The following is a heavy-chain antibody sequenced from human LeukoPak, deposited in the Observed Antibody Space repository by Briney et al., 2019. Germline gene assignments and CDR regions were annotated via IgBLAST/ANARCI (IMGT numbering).Heavy chain of an antibody. D-gene: IGHD2-2*01. CDR2: IIPIFGTA. J-gene: IGHJ6*02. Sequence: SVKVSCKASGGTFSSYAISWVRQAPGQGLEWMGGIIPIFGTANYAQKFQGRVTITADESTSTAYMELSSLRSEDTAVYYCAREGYGYCSSTSCPWGMDVWGQGTTVTVSS. CDR3: AREGYGYCSSTSCPWGMDV. CDR1: GGTFSSYA. V-gene: IGHV1-69*13.